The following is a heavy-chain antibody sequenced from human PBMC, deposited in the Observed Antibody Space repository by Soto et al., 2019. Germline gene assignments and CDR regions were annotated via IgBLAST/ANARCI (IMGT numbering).Heavy chain of an antibody. D-gene: IGHD2-2*01. CDR1: GGTFSSYA. CDR3: ARASPPRAYYYGMDV. Sequence: ASVKVSCKASGGTFSSYAISWVRQAPGQGLEWMGGIIPIFGRANYAQKFQGRVTITADESTSTAYMELSSLRSEDTAVYYCARASPPRAYYYGMDVWGQGTTVTVSS. J-gene: IGHJ6*02. CDR2: IIPIFGRA. V-gene: IGHV1-69*13.